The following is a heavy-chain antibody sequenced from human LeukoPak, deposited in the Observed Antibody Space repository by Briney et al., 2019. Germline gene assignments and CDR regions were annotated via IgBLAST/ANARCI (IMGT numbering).Heavy chain of an antibody. D-gene: IGHD1-14*01. Sequence: GGSLRLSCAASGFTFSSYWMHWVRQAPGKGLVWVSRINSDGSSTSYADSVKGRFTISRDNAKNTLYLQMNSLRAEDTAVYYCARTPGDYYYYYMDVWGKGTTVTVSS. CDR1: GFTFSSYW. CDR3: ARTPGDYYYYYMDV. J-gene: IGHJ6*03. CDR2: INSDGSST. V-gene: IGHV3-74*01.